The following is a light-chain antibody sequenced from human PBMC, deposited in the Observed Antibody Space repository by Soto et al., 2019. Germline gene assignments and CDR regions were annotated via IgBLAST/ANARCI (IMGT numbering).Light chain of an antibody. J-gene: IGKJ4*01. CDR1: QSVSSN. CDR3: QQYNNWPLT. Sequence: EIVMKQSPAALSVTQGERATLSCRASQSVSSNLAWYQQKPGQAPRLLIYGASTRATGIPARFSGSGSGTEFTLTIGSLQSEDVAVYYCQQYNNWPLTSGGGTKVDIK. V-gene: IGKV3-15*01. CDR2: GAS.